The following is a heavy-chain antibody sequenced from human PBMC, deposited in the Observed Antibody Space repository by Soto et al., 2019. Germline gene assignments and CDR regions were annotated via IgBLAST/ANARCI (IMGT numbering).Heavy chain of an antibody. D-gene: IGHD2-15*01. CDR2: INHSGST. J-gene: IGHJ4*02. CDR3: ARSKDPFDY. CDR1: GGSFSGYY. Sequence: PSETLSLTCAVYGGSFSGYYWSWIRQPPGKGLEWIGEINHSGSTNYNPSLKSRVTISVDTSKNQFSLKLSSVTAADTAVYYCARSKDPFDYWGQGTLVTVSS. V-gene: IGHV4-34*01.